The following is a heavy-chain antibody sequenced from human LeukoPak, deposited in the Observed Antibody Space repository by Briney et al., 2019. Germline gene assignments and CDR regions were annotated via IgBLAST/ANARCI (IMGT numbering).Heavy chain of an antibody. V-gene: IGHV1-2*02. Sequence: AAVKVSCKASGYTFTGYYMHWVRQAPGQGLEWMGWINPNSGGTNYAQKFQGRVTMTRDTSISTAYMELSRLRSDDTAVYYCARGQYSGYDSMGYWGQGTLVTVSS. D-gene: IGHD5-12*01. CDR3: ARGQYSGYDSMGY. J-gene: IGHJ4*02. CDR2: INPNSGGT. CDR1: GYTFTGYY.